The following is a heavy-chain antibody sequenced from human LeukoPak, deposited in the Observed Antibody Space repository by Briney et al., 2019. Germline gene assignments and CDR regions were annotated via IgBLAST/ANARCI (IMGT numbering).Heavy chain of an antibody. Sequence: GGSLRLSCEVSGFSFYDYGMSWVRHPPGKGLEWVSGINWNGDSTDYADSVKGRFTISRDNANNSLFLQMKSLRADDTALYYCARVYGWGPTRNLDYWGQGILVTVSS. D-gene: IGHD7-27*01. CDR2: INWNGDST. CDR3: ARVYGWGPTRNLDY. V-gene: IGHV3-20*04. J-gene: IGHJ4*02. CDR1: GFSFYDYG.